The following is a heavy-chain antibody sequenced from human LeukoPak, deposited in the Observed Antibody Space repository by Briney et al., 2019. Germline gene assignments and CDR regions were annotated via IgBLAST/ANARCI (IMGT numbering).Heavy chain of an antibody. D-gene: IGHD4-17*01. CDR1: GYTFTSYG. CDR2: ISAYNGNT. Sequence: ASVKVSCKASGYTFTSYGISWVRQAPGQGLEWMGWISAYNGNTNYAQKFQGRVTITADKSTSTAYMELRSRRSEDTAVYYCARENSGADYGDYYFDYWGQGTLVTVSS. V-gene: IGHV1-18*01. J-gene: IGHJ4*02. CDR3: ARENSGADYGDYYFDY.